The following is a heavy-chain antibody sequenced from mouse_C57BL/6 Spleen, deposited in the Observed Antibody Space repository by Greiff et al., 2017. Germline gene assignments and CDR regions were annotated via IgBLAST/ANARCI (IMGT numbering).Heavy chain of an antibody. Sequence: QVQLQQSGAELVRPGASVTLSCKASGYTFTDYEMHWVKQTPVHGLEWIGAIDPETGGTAYNQKFKGKAILTADKSSSTAYMELRSLTSEDSAVYYCTRRAYGGYAMDYWGQGTSVTVSS. V-gene: IGHV1-15*01. D-gene: IGHD1-1*01. J-gene: IGHJ4*01. CDR1: GYTFTDYE. CDR2: IDPETGGT. CDR3: TRRAYGGYAMDY.